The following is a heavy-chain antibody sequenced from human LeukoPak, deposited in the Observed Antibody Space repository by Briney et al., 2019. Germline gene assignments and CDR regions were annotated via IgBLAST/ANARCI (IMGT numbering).Heavy chain of an antibody. CDR3: TTDNPTYDSSGYPQVYFDY. CDR2: IKSKTDGGTT. V-gene: IGHV3-15*01. CDR1: GFTFSNAW. J-gene: IGHJ4*02. D-gene: IGHD3-22*01. Sequence: PGGSLRLSCAASGFTFSNAWMSWVRQAPGKGLEWVGRIKSKTDGGTTDYAAPVKGRFTISRDDSKNTLYLQMNSLKTEDTAVYYCTTDNPTYDSSGYPQVYFDYWGQGTLVTVSS.